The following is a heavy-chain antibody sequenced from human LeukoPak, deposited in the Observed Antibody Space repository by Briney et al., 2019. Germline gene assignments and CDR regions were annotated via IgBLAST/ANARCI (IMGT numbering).Heavy chain of an antibody. CDR1: GGSFSGYY. V-gene: IGHV4-34*01. Sequence: SETLSLTCAVYGGSFSGYYWSWIRQPPGKGLEWIGEINHSGSTNYNPSIKSRVTISVDTSKNQFSLKLSSVTAADTAVYYCARAGQWLARYYYYGMDVWGQGTTVTVSS. CDR3: ARAGQWLARYYYYGMDV. D-gene: IGHD6-19*01. J-gene: IGHJ6*02. CDR2: INHSGST.